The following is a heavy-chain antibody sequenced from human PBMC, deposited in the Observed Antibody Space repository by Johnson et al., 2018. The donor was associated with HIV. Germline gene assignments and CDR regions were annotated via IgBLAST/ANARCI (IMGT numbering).Heavy chain of an antibody. Sequence: VQLVESGGGLDQPGGSLRLSCAASGFTVSSNYMSWVRQAPGKGLEWVSVIYSGGSTYYADSVKGSFTISRDNSKNTLYLQMNSLRAEDTAVYYCARSSGSYLDDAFDIWGQGTMVTVSS. CDR3: ARSSGSYLDDAFDI. D-gene: IGHD1-26*01. CDR2: IYSGGST. CDR1: GFTVSSNY. J-gene: IGHJ3*02. V-gene: IGHV3-66*01.